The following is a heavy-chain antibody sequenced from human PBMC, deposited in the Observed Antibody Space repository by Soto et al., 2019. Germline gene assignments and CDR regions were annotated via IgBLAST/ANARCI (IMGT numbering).Heavy chain of an antibody. D-gene: IGHD3-22*01. CDR1: GFTFSDYY. J-gene: IGHJ6*02. V-gene: IGHV3-11*01. CDR3: GSVGCSGNFGYRRRDV. Sequence: GGSLRLSCAASGFTFSDYYMTWIRQAPGKGLECISYISKSASTIKYAESVKGRFTISRDNAKNSLSLQMNSLRAEDTAVYYCGSVGCSGNFGYRRRDVWGQGTAVTVSS. CDR2: ISKSASTI.